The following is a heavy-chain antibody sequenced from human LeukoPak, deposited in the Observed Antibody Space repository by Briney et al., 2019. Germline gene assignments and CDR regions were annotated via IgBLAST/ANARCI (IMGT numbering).Heavy chain of an antibody. J-gene: IGHJ4*02. CDR2: INPNSGGT. V-gene: IGHV1-2*02. Sequence: ASVKVSCKASGYTFTGYYMHWVRQAPGQGLEWMGWINPNSGGTNYAQKFQGRVTMTRDTSISTAYMELSRLRSDDTAVYYCATLGSGYGDYVISDYWGQGTLVTVSS. D-gene: IGHD4-17*01. CDR3: ATLGSGYGDYVISDY. CDR1: GYTFTGYY.